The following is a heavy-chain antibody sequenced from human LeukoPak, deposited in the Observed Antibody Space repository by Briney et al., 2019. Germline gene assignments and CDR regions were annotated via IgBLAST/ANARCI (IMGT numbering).Heavy chain of an antibody. Sequence: GASVKVSCKASGGTFSSYAISWERQAPGRGLEWMGGIIPIFGTANYAQKFQGRVTITADESTSTAYMELSSLRSEDTAVYYCARMTYDFWSGYYPLWGQGTLVTVSS. J-gene: IGHJ4*02. CDR1: GGTFSSYA. D-gene: IGHD3-3*01. V-gene: IGHV1-69*01. CDR2: IIPIFGTA. CDR3: ARMTYDFWSGYYPL.